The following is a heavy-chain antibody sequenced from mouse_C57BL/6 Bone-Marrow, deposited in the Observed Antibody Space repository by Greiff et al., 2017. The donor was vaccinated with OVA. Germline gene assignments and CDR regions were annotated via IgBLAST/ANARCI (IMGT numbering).Heavy chain of an antibody. D-gene: IGHD2-3*01. CDR2: INYDGSST. CDR1: GFTFSDYY. Sequence: EVKLVESEGGLVQPGSSMKLSCTASGFTFSDYYMAWVRQVPEKGLEWVANINYDGSSTYYLDSLKSRFIISRDNAKNILYLQMSSLKSEDTATYYCGRGGIFDGYLDYWGQGTTLTVSS. V-gene: IGHV5-16*01. CDR3: GRGGIFDGYLDY. J-gene: IGHJ2*01.